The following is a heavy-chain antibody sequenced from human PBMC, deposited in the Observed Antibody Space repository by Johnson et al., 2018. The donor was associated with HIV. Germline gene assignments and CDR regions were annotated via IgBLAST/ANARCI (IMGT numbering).Heavy chain of an antibody. D-gene: IGHD5-18*01. CDR3: ARDTAMVHDAFDI. Sequence: QVQLVESGGGVVRPGGSLKLSCTASGFTFSDYYMSWIRQAPGKGLEWVSYISSSGSTIYYADSVKGRFTISRDNAKNSLYLQMNSLRAEDTAVYYCARDTAMVHDAFDIWGQGTMVTVSS. J-gene: IGHJ3*02. CDR2: ISSSGSTI. V-gene: IGHV3-11*04. CDR1: GFTFSDYY.